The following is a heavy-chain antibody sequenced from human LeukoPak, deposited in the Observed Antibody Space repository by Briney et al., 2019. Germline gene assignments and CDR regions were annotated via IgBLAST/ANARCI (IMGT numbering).Heavy chain of an antibody. CDR2: MSDSGTNT. J-gene: IGHJ4*02. D-gene: IGHD3-22*01. CDR1: GFTFSTYG. V-gene: IGHV3-23*01. Sequence: GGSLRLSCGASGFTFSTYGMTWVRQAPGKGLEWVSGMSDSGTNTYYADSVKGRFTISRDNSKNTLYLQMNSLRAEDTAVYYCARDGYYYDSEYYFDYWGQGTLVTVSS. CDR3: ARDGYYYDSEYYFDY.